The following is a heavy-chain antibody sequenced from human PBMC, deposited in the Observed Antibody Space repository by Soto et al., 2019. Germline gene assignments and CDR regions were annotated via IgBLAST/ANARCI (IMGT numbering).Heavy chain of an antibody. Sequence: EMQLLATGGGLGQPGGSVRLSCTASGFTFNRYAMGWVRQAPGKGLQWVAGISASGGSTYYGPSVKGRFTISRDSSKNTLHLQIDSLRGEDTAIYYCAKATTYSYDTDAFDFWGHGTMVTVS. CDR1: GFTFNRYA. J-gene: IGHJ3*01. D-gene: IGHD3-22*01. CDR2: ISASGGST. V-gene: IGHV3-23*01. CDR3: AKATTYSYDTDAFDF.